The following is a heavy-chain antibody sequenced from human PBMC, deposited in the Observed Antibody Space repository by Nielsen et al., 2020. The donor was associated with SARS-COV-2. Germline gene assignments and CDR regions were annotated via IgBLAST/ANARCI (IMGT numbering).Heavy chain of an antibody. Sequence: GESLKTSCAASGFTFSSYGMNWVRQAPGKGLEWVSNISTSSNTIYYADSVKGRFTISRDNAKNSLYLQMNSLRAEDTAVYYCARDGEWLSFDYWGQGTLVTVSS. D-gene: IGHD3-3*01. CDR2: ISTSSNTI. J-gene: IGHJ4*02. CDR3: ARDGEWLSFDY. V-gene: IGHV3-48*01. CDR1: GFTFSSYG.